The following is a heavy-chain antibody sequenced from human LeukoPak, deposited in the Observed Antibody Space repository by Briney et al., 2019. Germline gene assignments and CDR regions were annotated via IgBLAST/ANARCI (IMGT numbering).Heavy chain of an antibody. J-gene: IGHJ3*02. D-gene: IGHD3-10*02. Sequence: GASVKVSCKVSGYITGYYMHWVRQAPGQGLEWMGWINPKSGGTHYAQKFQGRVTMTRDTSISTAYMELSRLRSDDTAVYYCSFVRGVDAFDIWGQGTMVIVSS. CDR3: SFVRGVDAFDI. CDR1: GYITGYY. V-gene: IGHV1-2*02. CDR2: INPKSGGT.